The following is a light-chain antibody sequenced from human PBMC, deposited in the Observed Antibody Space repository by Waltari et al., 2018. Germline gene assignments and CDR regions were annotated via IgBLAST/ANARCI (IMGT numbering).Light chain of an antibody. J-gene: IGLJ2*01. CDR1: NSDIGEYKY. V-gene: IGLV2-11*01. CDR3: CSYAGRYTMI. Sequence: QSALTQPRSVSGSPGQTVTISCTGTNSDIGEYKYVSWFHLHPGKAPKLIIYSVTDRPAGVPHRFSGSKSGSTASLTISGLQPEDEGDYFCCSYAGRYTMIFGGGTRLTVL. CDR2: SVT.